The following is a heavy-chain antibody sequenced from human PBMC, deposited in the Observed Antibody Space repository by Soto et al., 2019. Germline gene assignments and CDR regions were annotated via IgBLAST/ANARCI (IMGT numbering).Heavy chain of an antibody. CDR2: IIPIFGAA. Sequence: QVQLVQSGAEVKKPGSSVKVSCKASGGTFSNYAISWVRQAPGQGLECMGGIIPIFGAATYAQKFQGRVTITADESASTVYMELSSLSSEDTAIYYCVRGGRTGYTFGKIDYWGHGTGVTVSS. J-gene: IGHJ4*01. V-gene: IGHV1-69*01. CDR3: VRGGRTGYTFGKIDY. CDR1: GGTFSNYA. D-gene: IGHD5-18*01.